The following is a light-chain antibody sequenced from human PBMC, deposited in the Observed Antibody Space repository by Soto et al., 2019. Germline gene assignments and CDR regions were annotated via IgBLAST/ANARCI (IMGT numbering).Light chain of an antibody. V-gene: IGLV2-14*01. J-gene: IGLJ2*01. CDR1: SSDVGGYDY. CDR2: DVS. CDR3: SSYTSSGTRV. Sequence: QSALTQPASVSGSPGQSITISCTGTSSDVGGYDYVSWYQQHPGKAPKLLIFDVSSRPSGVSHRFSGSKSGNTASLTISGLQAEDEADYYCSSYTSSGTRVFGGGTKVTVL.